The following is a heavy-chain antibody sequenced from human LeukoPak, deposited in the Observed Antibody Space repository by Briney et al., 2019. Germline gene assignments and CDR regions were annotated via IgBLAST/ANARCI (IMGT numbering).Heavy chain of an antibody. V-gene: IGHV4-4*07. J-gene: IGHJ4*02. CDR3: ARGFCSGGSCYLFDS. D-gene: IGHD2-15*01. Sequence: SETLSLTCTVSGGSISGSYWSWIRQPAGKGLEWIGRIYSSGSTNYNPSLKSRVTMSVDTSKNQVSLKLNSMTAADTAVYYCARGFCSGGSCYLFDSWGQGTLVTVSS. CDR2: IYSSGST. CDR1: GGSISGSY.